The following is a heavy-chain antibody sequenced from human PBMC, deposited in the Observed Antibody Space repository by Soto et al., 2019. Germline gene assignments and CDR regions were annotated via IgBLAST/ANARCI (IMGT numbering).Heavy chain of an antibody. J-gene: IGHJ6*02. CDR3: ARGGYSSGWWEVYYYYGMDV. D-gene: IGHD6-19*01. Sequence: SVKVSCKASGGTFSSYAIGWVRQAPGQGLEWMGGIIPIFGTANYAQKFQGRVTITADESTSTAYMELSSLRSEDTAVYYCARGGYSSGWWEVYYYYGMDVWGQGTTVTVSS. V-gene: IGHV1-69*13. CDR2: IIPIFGTA. CDR1: GGTFSSYA.